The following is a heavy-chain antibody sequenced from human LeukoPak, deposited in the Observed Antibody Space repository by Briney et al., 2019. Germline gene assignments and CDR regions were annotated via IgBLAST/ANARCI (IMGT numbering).Heavy chain of an antibody. CDR2: INPNSGGT. V-gene: IGHV1-2*02. D-gene: IGHD2-8*01. Sequence: ASVKVSCKASGYTFTGYYMHWVRQAPGQGLEWMGWINPNSGGTNYAQKFQGRVTMTRDTSISTAYMELSRLRSDDTAVYYCARAGGEDIVLMVYANFDYWGQGTLVTVSS. J-gene: IGHJ4*02. CDR3: ARAGGEDIVLMVYANFDY. CDR1: GYTFTGYY.